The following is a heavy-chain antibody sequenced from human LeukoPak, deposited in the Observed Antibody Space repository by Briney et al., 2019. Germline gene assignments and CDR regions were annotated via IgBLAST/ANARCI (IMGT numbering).Heavy chain of an antibody. J-gene: IGHJ5*02. Sequence: PSETLSLTCAVYGGSFSGYYWSWIRQPPGKGLEWTGEINHSGSTNYNPSLKSRVTISVDTSKNQFSLKLSSVTAADTAVYYCAREMRYNWFDPWGQGALVTVSS. D-gene: IGHD5-24*01. CDR2: INHSGST. CDR1: GGSFSGYY. CDR3: AREMRYNWFDP. V-gene: IGHV4-34*01.